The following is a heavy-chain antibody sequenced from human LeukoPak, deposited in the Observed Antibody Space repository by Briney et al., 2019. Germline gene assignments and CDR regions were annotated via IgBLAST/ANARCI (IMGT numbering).Heavy chain of an antibody. CDR1: GGTFSSYA. D-gene: IGHD3-10*01. Sequence: GASAKVSCKASGGTFSSYAISWVRQAPGQGLEWMGRIIPILGIANYAQKFQGRVTITADRSTSTAYMELSSLRSEDTAVYYCARDVAVRELHPLIYGMDAWGQGTTVTVSS. V-gene: IGHV1-69*04. CDR2: IIPILGIA. J-gene: IGHJ6*02. CDR3: ARDVAVRELHPLIYGMDA.